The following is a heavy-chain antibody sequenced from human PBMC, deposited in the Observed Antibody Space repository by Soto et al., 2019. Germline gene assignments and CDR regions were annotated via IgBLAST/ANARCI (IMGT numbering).Heavy chain of an antibody. J-gene: IGHJ4*02. V-gene: IGHV3-23*01. Sequence: EVQLLESGGGLVQPGGSLRLSCAASGFTFSSYDMSWVRQAPGKGLEWVSAISVSGGSTYYADSVKGRFTISRDNSKNTLYLQVNSLRAEDTAVYYCAKDRVSSYSRYAGYFDYWGQGTLVTVSA. CDR2: ISVSGGST. CDR3: AKDRVSSYSRYAGYFDY. D-gene: IGHD5-12*01. CDR1: GFTFSSYD.